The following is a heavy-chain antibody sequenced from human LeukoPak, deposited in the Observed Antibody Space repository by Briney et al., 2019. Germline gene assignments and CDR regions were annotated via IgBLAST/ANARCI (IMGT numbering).Heavy chain of an antibody. J-gene: IGHJ5*02. D-gene: IGHD1-7*01. CDR1: GYTFTGYY. CDR2: INPNSGGT. V-gene: IGHV1-2*06. CDR3: ARARIVWNYGFRNWFDP. Sequence: GASVKVSCKASGYTFTGYYMNWVRQAPGQGLEWMGRINPNSGGTNYAQKFQGRVTMTRDTSISTAYMELSRLRSDDTAVYYCARARIVWNYGFRNWFDPWGQGTLVTVSS.